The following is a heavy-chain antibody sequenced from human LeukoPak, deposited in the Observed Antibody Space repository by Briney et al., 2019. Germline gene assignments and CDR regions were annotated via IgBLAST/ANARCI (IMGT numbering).Heavy chain of an antibody. D-gene: IGHD6-19*01. Sequence: GGSLRLSCAASGFTVSSNYMSWVRQAPEKGLEWVSVIYSGGSTYYADSAKGRFTISRDNSKNTLYLQMNSLRAEDTAVYYCARPYSSGWYSIDYWGQGTLVTVSS. V-gene: IGHV3-53*01. CDR3: ARPYSSGWYSIDY. J-gene: IGHJ4*02. CDR2: IYSGGST. CDR1: GFTVSSNY.